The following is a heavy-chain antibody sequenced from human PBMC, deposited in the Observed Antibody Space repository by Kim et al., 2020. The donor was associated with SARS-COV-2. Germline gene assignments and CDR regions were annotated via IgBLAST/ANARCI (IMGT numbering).Heavy chain of an antibody. CDR2: IYYSGST. Sequence: SETLSLTCTVSGGSISSYYWSWIRQSPGKGLEWIGYIYYSGSTNYNPSLKSRVTISVDTSKNQFSLKLTSVTAADTAVYYCARDPLGGYGAFDIWGQGTMVTVSS. CDR1: GGSISSYY. V-gene: IGHV4-59*01. J-gene: IGHJ3*02. D-gene: IGHD3-22*01. CDR3: ARDPLGGYGAFDI.